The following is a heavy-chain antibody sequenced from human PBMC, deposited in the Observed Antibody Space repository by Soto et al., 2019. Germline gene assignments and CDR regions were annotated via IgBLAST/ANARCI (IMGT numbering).Heavy chain of an antibody. V-gene: IGHV4-31*03. CDR2: IYYSGST. D-gene: IGHD2-21*02. CDR1: GGSISSGGYY. Sequence: SETLSLTCTVSGGSISSGGYYWSWIRQHPGKGLEWIGYIYYSGSTYYNPSLKSRVTISVDTSKNQFSLKLSSVTAADTAVYYCARDTRCCGGDCYSGGYYYYGMDVWGQGTTVTVSS. J-gene: IGHJ6*02. CDR3: ARDTRCCGGDCYSGGYYYYGMDV.